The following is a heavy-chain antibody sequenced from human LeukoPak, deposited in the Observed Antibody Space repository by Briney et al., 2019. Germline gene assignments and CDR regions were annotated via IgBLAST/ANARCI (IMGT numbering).Heavy chain of an antibody. V-gene: IGHV3-9*01. D-gene: IGHD3-10*01. CDR2: IAWNSGNT. CDR3: DMNSYGSGGSYNPWGPFDS. Sequence: GGSLRLSCAASGFTFDNYAMHWVRQAPGKGLEWVSGIAWNSGNTGFADSVKGRFTISRDNAENSLYLQMNSLTPEDTAFYAKDMNSYGSGGSYNPWGPFDSWGQGTLVTVSS. J-gene: IGHJ4*02. CDR1: GFTFDNYA.